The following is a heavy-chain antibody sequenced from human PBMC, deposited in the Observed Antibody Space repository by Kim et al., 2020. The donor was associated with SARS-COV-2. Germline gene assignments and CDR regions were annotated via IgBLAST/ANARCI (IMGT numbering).Heavy chain of an antibody. D-gene: IGHD3-10*01. CDR1: GFTFSSYS. J-gene: IGHJ3*02. V-gene: IGHV3-21*01. Sequence: GGSLRLSCAASGFTFSSYSMNWVRQAPGKGLEWVSSISSSSSYIYYADSVKGRFTISRDNAKNSLYLQMNSLRAEDTAVYYCARAYGSGSYWGVAFDIWGQGTMVTVSS. CDR2: ISSSSSYI. CDR3: ARAYGSGSYWGVAFDI.